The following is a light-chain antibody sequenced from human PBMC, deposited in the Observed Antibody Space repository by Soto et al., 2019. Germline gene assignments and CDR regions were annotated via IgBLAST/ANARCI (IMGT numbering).Light chain of an antibody. CDR3: QQYNNWTPWT. J-gene: IGKJ1*01. CDR1: QSVSSN. V-gene: IGKV3-15*01. CDR2: GAS. Sequence: EIVMTPSPATLSVSPGERASLSCRASQSVSSNLAWYQYTPGQAPRLLIYGASTRATGIPARFSGSGSGTEFTLTISSLQSEDFAVYDCQQYNNWTPWTFGQGTKVDIK.